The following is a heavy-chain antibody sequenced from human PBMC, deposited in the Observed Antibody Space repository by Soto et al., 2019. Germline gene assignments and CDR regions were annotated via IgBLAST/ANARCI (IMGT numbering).Heavy chain of an antibody. V-gene: IGHV1-45*02. J-gene: IGHJ6*02. D-gene: IGHD3-10*01. CDR3: ARSRDYFGSGSFDCAMDV. Sequence: GASVKVSCKASGDTLTYRHLHWVRQAPGQALEWMGRITPFNGNTKYAQKFQDRVTITLDRSMSTAYMELSSLRSEDTAMYFCARSRDYFGSGSFDCAMDVWGQGTTVTVSS. CDR2: ITPFNGNT. CDR1: GDTLTYRH.